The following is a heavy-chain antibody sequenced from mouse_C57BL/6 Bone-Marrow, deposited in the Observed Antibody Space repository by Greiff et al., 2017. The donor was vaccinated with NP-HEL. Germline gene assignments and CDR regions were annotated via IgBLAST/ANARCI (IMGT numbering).Heavy chain of an antibody. CDR2: ISYDGSN. Sequence: VQLKESGPGLVEPSQSLSLTCSVTGYSITSGYYWNWIRQFPGNKLEWMGYISYDGSNNYNPSLKNRISITRDTSKNQFFLKLNSVTTEDTATYYCAKYSRLHWYFDVWGTGTTVTVSS. CDR1: GYSITSGYY. D-gene: IGHD2-5*01. CDR3: AKYSRLHWYFDV. V-gene: IGHV3-6*01. J-gene: IGHJ1*03.